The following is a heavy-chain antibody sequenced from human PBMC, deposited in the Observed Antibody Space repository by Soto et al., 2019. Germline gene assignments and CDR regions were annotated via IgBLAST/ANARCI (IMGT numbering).Heavy chain of an antibody. CDR1: GGSISSYY. D-gene: IGHD6-19*01. V-gene: IGHV4-59*08. CDR3: ARRAVAGFDF. J-gene: IGHJ5*01. Sequence: PSETLSLTCTVSGGSISSYYWSWIRQPPGKGLEWIGYIYYSGSTNYNPSLKSRVTISVDTSKNQFSLKLSSVTAADTAVYYCARRAVAGFDFWGQGTLVTGYS. CDR2: IYYSGST.